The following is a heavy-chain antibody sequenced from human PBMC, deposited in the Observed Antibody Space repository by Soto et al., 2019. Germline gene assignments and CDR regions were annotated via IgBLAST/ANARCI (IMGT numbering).Heavy chain of an antibody. CDR1: GDSVSSNRAA. V-gene: IGHV6-1*01. J-gene: IGHJ4*02. CDR3: ARAWGFSSGWYGSFSY. D-gene: IGHD6-19*01. Sequence: LSLTCAISGDSVSSNRAAWNWIRQSPSRGLEWLGRTYYRSKWYNDYAVSVKSRITINPDTSKNQFSLQLNSVTPEDTAVYYCARAWGFSSGWYGSFSYWGQGTLVTVSS. CDR2: TYYRSKWYN.